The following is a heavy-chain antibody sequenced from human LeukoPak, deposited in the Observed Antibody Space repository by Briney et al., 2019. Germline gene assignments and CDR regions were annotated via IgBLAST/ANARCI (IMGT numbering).Heavy chain of an antibody. D-gene: IGHD3-16*01. CDR2: IKTKSDGGTT. CDR3: TQGGAKAHS. J-gene: IGHJ5*02. Sequence: PGGSLRLSCAASGFTFSDAWMSWVRQAPGKGLEWVGRIKTKSDGGTTDYAAPVRGRFTISRDDSEHTLSLQMSSLKIEDTAVYYCTQGGAKAHSWGQGVLVTVSS. V-gene: IGHV3-15*01. CDR1: GFTFSDAW.